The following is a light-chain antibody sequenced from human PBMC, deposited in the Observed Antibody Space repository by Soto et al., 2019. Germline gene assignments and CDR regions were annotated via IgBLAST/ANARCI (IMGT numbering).Light chain of an antibody. CDR2: EVS. CDR1: SSDVGGYNY. Sequence: QSLLTQPASVSGSPGQSITISCTGTSSDVGGYNYVSWYQQHPGKAPKLMIYEVSDRPSGVSNRFSGSKSGNTASLTISGLQAEDEADYYCSSYTSRSTPLGLGTRTKVTVL. V-gene: IGLV2-14*01. CDR3: SSYTSRSTPLG. J-gene: IGLJ1*01.